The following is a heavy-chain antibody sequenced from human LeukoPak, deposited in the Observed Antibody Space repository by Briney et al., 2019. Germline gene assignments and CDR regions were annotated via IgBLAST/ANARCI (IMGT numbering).Heavy chain of an antibody. CDR1: GFTFSSHG. D-gene: IGHD2-15*01. J-gene: IGHJ6*04. CDR3: ARDIVVVVAATRPIYYYYGMDV. Sequence: GGSLRLSCAASGFTFSSHGMHWVRQAPGKGLEWVAVIWYDGSNKYYADSVKGRFTISRDNSKNTLYLQMNSLRAEDTAVYYCARDIVVVVAATRPIYYYYGMDVWGKGTTVTVSS. CDR2: IWYDGSNK. V-gene: IGHV3-33*01.